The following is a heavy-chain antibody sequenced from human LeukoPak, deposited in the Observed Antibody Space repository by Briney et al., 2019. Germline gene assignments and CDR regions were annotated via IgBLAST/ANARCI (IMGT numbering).Heavy chain of an antibody. CDR1: GFTFSTYD. Sequence: PGGSLRLSCAASGFTFSTYDMHWVRQAPGKGLEYTSAISSNGGTTYYADSVKGRFTISRDNSKNTLYLQMGSLRAEDMALYYCARWTGSYFDYWGLGTLVTVSS. V-gene: IGHV3-64*02. D-gene: IGHD3/OR15-3a*01. CDR2: ISSNGGTT. CDR3: ARWTGSYFDY. J-gene: IGHJ4*02.